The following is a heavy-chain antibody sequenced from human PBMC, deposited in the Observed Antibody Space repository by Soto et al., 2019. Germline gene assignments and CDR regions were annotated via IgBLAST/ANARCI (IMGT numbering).Heavy chain of an antibody. D-gene: IGHD3-10*01. CDR2: IYSGGST. J-gene: IGHJ4*02. V-gene: IGHV3-66*01. Sequence: PGESLKISCAASGFTVSSNYMSWVRQAPGKGLEWVSVIYSGGSTYYADSVKGRFTISRDNSKNTLYLQMNSLRAEDTAVYYCARDSGSFDYWGQGTLVTVSS. CDR3: ARDSGSFDY. CDR1: GFTVSSNY.